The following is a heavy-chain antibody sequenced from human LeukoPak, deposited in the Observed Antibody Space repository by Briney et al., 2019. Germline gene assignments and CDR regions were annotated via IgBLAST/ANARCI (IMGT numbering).Heavy chain of an antibody. D-gene: IGHD3-10*01. CDR2: INPNSGGT. Sequence: ASVTLSCTSSGYTFTGYYMHWVRQAPGQGLEWMGWINPNSGGTNYAQKFQGRVTMTRDTSISTAYMELNRLRSDDTAVYYCARGRTTALFDYWGQGTLVTVSS. J-gene: IGHJ4*02. CDR3: ARGRTTALFDY. V-gene: IGHV1-2*02. CDR1: GYTFTGYY.